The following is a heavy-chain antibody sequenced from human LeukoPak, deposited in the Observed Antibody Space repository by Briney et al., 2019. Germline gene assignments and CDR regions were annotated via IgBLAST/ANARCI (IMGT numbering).Heavy chain of an antibody. CDR3: AKDTSTISVSGTCFDY. CDR2: ISSSSSYI. V-gene: IGHV3-21*01. J-gene: IGHJ4*02. Sequence: GSLRLSCAASGFTLSNYNMNWVRQAPGKGLEWVSSISSSSSYIYYADSVKDRFTSSRDNAKKSLYLQMNSLRAEDTAVYYCAKDTSTISVSGTCFDYWGQGTLVTVSS. D-gene: IGHD6-13*01. CDR1: GFTLSNYN.